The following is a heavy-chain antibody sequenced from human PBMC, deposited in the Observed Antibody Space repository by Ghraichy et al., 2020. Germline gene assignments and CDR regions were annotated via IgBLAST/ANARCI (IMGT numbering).Heavy chain of an antibody. V-gene: IGHV3-7*01. D-gene: IGHD5-18*01. J-gene: IGHJ4*02. Sequence: GGSLRLSCAASGFTFNSYWMSWVRQAPGKGLEWVANIKEDGSEQYYVDSVKGRFTTSKDNAKNSLYLQMNSLRAEDTAVYYCARGLQLWDYWGQGTLVTVSS. CDR1: GFTFNSYW. CDR2: IKEDGSEQ. CDR3: ARGLQLWDY.